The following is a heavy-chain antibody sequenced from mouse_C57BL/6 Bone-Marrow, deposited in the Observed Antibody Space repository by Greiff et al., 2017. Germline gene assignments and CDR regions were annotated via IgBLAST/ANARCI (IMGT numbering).Heavy chain of an antibody. Sequence: EVQRVESGGGLVKPGGSLKLSCAASGFTFSSYAMSWVRQTPEKRLAWVATISDGGSYTYYPDNVKGRFTISRDNAKNNLYLQMSQLKSEDTAMYYCARARGGLYCDYWGQGTTLTVSS. V-gene: IGHV5-4*01. D-gene: IGHD1-1*02. J-gene: IGHJ2*01. CDR3: ARARGGLYCDY. CDR1: GFTFSSYA. CDR2: ISDGGSYT.